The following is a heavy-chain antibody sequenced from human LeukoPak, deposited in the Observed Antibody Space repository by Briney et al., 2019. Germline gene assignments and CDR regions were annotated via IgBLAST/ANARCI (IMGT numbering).Heavy chain of an antibody. CDR2: INHSGST. Sequence: PSETLSLTCAVYGRSFSGYYWSWIRQPPGKGLEWIGEINHSGSTNYNPSLKSRVTISVDTSKNQFSLKLSSVTAADTAVYYCARGKVVAATTFDYWGQGTLVTVSS. CDR3: ARGKVVAATTFDY. CDR1: GRSFSGYY. J-gene: IGHJ4*02. V-gene: IGHV4-34*01. D-gene: IGHD2-15*01.